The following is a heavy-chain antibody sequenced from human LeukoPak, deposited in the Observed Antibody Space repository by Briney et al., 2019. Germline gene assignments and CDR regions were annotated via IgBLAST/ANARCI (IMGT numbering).Heavy chain of an antibody. CDR2: ISGSRGST. J-gene: IGHJ3*02. CDR3: AKVSLNMVNDAFDI. CDR1: GLTFSSYA. D-gene: IGHD4/OR15-4a*01. Sequence: PGGSLRLSCAASGLTFSSYAMSWVRQAPGKGLEWVSAISGSRGSTHYADSVKGRFTISRDNSKKTLYLQMNSLRAEDTAMYYCAKVSLNMVNDAFDIWGQGTMVSVSS. V-gene: IGHV3-23*01.